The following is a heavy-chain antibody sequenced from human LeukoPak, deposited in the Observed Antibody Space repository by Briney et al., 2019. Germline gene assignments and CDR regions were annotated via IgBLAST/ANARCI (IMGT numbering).Heavy chain of an antibody. CDR1: GFTFSNAW. CDR3: ARDGYDSSGYFDY. V-gene: IGHV3-74*01. CDR2: IKSDGST. J-gene: IGHJ4*02. D-gene: IGHD3-22*01. Sequence: GGSLRLSCAASGFTFSNAWMHWVRQAPGKGLVWVSLIKSDGSTIYADSVKGRFTISRDNAKSTIYLQMNSLRVEDTAVYYCARDGYDSSGYFDYWGQGTLVTVSS.